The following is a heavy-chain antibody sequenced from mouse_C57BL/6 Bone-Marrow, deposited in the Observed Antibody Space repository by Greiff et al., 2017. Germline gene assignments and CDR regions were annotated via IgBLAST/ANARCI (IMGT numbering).Heavy chain of an antibody. V-gene: IGHV15-2*01. CDR2: ILPSIGRT. CDR3: AREARYYPYYFDY. D-gene: IGHD2-3*01. J-gene: IGHJ2*01. CDR1: DSEVFPIAY. Sequence: QVQLQQSGSELRSPGSSVKLSCKDFDSEVFPIAYMSWVRQKPGHGFEWIGGILPSIGRTIYGEKFEDKATLDADTLSNTAYLELNSLTSEDSAIYYCAREARYYPYYFDYWGQGTTLTVSS.